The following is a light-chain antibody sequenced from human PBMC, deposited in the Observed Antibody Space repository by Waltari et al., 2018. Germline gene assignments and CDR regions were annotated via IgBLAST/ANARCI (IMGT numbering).Light chain of an antibody. CDR2: SDS. Sequence: SYELTQPSSVSVSPGQTARITCSGDVLGKQFIRWFQQKPGQAPVLLIFSDSELPSGIPERFSGSSSGTTVTLTISGAQVEDEADYYCFTVDDNSLRLFGGGTKLTVL. J-gene: IGLJ2*01. V-gene: IGLV3-27*01. CDR3: FTVDDNSLRL. CDR1: VLGKQF.